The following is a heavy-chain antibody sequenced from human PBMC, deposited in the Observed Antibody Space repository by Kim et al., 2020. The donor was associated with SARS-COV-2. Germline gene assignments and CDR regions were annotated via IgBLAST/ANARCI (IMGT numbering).Heavy chain of an antibody. CDR3: AKRSPIVGTTTRYFDY. D-gene: IGHD1-26*01. J-gene: IGHJ4*02. Sequence: GSLRLSCAASGFTFSNYAMSWVRQAPGKGLEWVSLIGSSGYSTYYADSVEGRFTISRDNSKNTLYLQMNSLRAEDTAVYYCAKRSPIVGTTTRYFDYWGQGTLVTVSS. V-gene: IGHV3-23*01. CDR1: GFTFSNYA. CDR2: IGSSGYST.